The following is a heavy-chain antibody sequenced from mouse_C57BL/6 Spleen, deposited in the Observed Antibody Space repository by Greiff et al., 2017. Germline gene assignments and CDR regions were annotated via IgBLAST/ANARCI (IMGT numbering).Heavy chain of an antibody. CDR3: VKIYGSSDMNAMEY. V-gene: IGHV1-59*01. D-gene: IGHD1-1*01. CDR1: GYTFTSYW. Sequence: QVQLQQPGAELVRPGTSVKLSCKASGYTFTSYWMHWVKQRPGQGLEWIGVIDPSDSYTNYNQKFKGKATLTVDTSSSTAYMQLSSLTSEDSAVYDFVKIYGSSDMNAMEYWGQGASVTVSA. CDR2: IDPSDSYT. J-gene: IGHJ4*01.